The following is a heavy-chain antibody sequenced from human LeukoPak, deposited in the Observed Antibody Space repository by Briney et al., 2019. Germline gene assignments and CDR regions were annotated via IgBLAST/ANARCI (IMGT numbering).Heavy chain of an antibody. CDR1: GWSFSGYY. J-gene: IGHJ4*02. V-gene: IGHV4-34*01. D-gene: IGHD5-24*01. CDR3: ARRGRDGYS. CDR2: INHSGST. Sequence: PSETLSLTCALYGWSFSGYYWSWIRQPPGKGLEWIGEINHSGSTNYNPSLKSRVTISVDTSKNQFSLKLSSVTAADTAVYYCARRGRDGYSWGQGTLVTVTS.